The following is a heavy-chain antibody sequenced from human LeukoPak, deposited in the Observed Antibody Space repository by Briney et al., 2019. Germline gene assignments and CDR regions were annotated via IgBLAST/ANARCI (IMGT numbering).Heavy chain of an antibody. CDR2: ISAYNGNT. CDR1: GYTFTNYG. D-gene: IGHD2-2*01. CDR3: ARAWIVVVPAAILPLWFDP. J-gene: IGHJ5*02. V-gene: IGHV1-18*04. Sequence: ASVKVSCKASGYTFTNYGISWVRQAPGQGLERMGWISAYNGNTNYAQKLQGRVTMTTDTSTSTAYMELRSLRSDDTAVYYCARAWIVVVPAAILPLWFDPWGQGTLVTVSS.